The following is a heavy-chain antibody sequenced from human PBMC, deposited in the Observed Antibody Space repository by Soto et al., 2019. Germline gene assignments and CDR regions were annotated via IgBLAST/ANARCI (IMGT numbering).Heavy chain of an antibody. CDR3: ARGFELDYDSSGGMDV. Sequence: QVQLVQSGAEVKKPGSSVKVSCKASGGTFSSYAISWVGQAPGQGLEWMGGIIPIFGTANYAQKFQGRVTITADESTSTAYMELSSLRSEDTAVYYCARGFELDYDSSGGMDVWGQGTTVTVSS. CDR1: GGTFSSYA. D-gene: IGHD3-22*01. J-gene: IGHJ6*02. CDR2: IIPIFGTA. V-gene: IGHV1-69*01.